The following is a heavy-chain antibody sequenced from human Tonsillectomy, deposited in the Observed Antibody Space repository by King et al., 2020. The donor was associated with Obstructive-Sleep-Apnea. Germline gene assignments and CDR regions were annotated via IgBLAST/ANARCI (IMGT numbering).Heavy chain of an antibody. V-gene: IGHV3-30*02. CDR1: GFTFRSYG. Sequence: QVQLVQSGGGVVQPGRALRLSCATSGFTFRSYGMHWVRQAPGKGLEWVAFIRYDGSNKYNADSVKGRFTISRDNSKNTLYLQMKSLRPEDTAVYYCGSTGNYMYDAFDIWGQGTMVTVSS. CDR2: IRYDGSNK. J-gene: IGHJ3*02. D-gene: IGHD3-9*01. CDR3: GSTGNYMYDAFDI.